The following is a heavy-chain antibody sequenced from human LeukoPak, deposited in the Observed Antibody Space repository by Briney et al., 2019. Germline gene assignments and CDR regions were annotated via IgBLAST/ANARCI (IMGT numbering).Heavy chain of an antibody. J-gene: IGHJ3*02. V-gene: IGHV3-21*01. Sequence: EGSLRLSCAASGFTFNTYSVNWVRQAPGKGLEWVSSISSGSSYIFYADSMKGRFTISRDNAKTSLYLQMNSLRAEDTAVYYCARQVGVDDAFDIWGQGTKVTVSS. CDR3: ARQVGVDDAFDI. CDR1: GFTFNTYS. D-gene: IGHD1-26*01. CDR2: ISSGSSYI.